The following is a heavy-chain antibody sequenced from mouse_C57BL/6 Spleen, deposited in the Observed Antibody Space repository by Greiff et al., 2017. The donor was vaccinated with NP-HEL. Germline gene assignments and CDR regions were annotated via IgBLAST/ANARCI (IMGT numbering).Heavy chain of an antibody. D-gene: IGHD1-1*01. CDR2: IYPGDGDT. CDR3: SRNYGSRYYYAMDY. CDR1: GYAFSSSW. Sequence: QVQLQQSGPELVKPGASVKISCKASGYAFSSSWMNWVKQRPGKGLEWIGRIYPGDGDTNYNGKFKGKATLTADKSSSTASMQLSSLTSEYSAVSFCSRNYGSRYYYAMDYWGQGTSVTVSS. V-gene: IGHV1-82*01. J-gene: IGHJ4*01.